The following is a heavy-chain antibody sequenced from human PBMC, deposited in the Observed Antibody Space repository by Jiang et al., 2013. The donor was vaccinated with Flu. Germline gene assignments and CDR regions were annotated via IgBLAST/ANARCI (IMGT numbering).Heavy chain of an antibody. J-gene: IGHJ4*02. V-gene: IGHV1-46*01. CDR2: INPNGGGT. CDR3: ARAALDPLSTGDF. D-gene: IGHD1-1*01. CDR1: GYRFTGFY. Sequence: AEVKKPGASVRVSCKASGYRFTGFYIHWVRQIPGQGLEWLGVINPNGGGTSSTPKFQARITMTRDTSTSTVYMDLSGLRPDDTAVYYCARAALDPLSTGDFWGQGTLVTVSS.